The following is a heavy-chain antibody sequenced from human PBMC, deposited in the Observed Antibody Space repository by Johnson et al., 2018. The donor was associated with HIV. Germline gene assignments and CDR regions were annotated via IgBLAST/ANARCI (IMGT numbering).Heavy chain of an antibody. CDR1: GFTFSNAW. CDR3: ARDGESQQLPLGDAFDI. D-gene: IGHD6-13*01. Sequence: VQLVESGGGLVKPGGSLRLSCAASGFTFSNAWMNWVRQAPGKGLEWVSVLYSGGNTYYADSVRGRFTISRDNSKNTLYLQMSSLKVEDTAMYYCARDGESQQLPLGDAFDIWGQGTMVTVSS. V-gene: IGHV3-66*01. CDR2: LYSGGNT. J-gene: IGHJ3*02.